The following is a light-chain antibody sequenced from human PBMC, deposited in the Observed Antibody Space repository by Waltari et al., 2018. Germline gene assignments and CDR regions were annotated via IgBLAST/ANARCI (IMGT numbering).Light chain of an antibody. CDR1: SSDVGGYNY. CDR2: DVS. V-gene: IGLV2-11*01. J-gene: IGLJ3*02. CDR3: CSYAGSYTLL. Sequence: QSALTQPRSVSGSPGQSVTISCTGTSSDVGGYNYVSWYQQHPGKAPTLMVYDVSKRPSGVPDRFSGSKSGNTASLTISGLQAEDEADYYCCSYAGSYTLLFGGGTKLTVL.